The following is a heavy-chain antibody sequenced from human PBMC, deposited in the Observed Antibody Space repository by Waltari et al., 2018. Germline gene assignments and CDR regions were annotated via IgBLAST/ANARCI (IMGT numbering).Heavy chain of an antibody. Sequence: QVQLQESGPGLVKPSETLSLTCAVSGYSISSGYYWGWIRKPPGKGLEWIGSIYHSGSTYYNPSLKSRVTISVDTSKNQFSLKLSSVTAADTAVYYCARELRRIAAAGTFPHNWFDPWGQGTLVTVSS. D-gene: IGHD6-13*01. CDR1: GYSISSGYY. J-gene: IGHJ5*02. CDR3: ARELRRIAAAGTFPHNWFDP. V-gene: IGHV4-38-2*02. CDR2: IYHSGST.